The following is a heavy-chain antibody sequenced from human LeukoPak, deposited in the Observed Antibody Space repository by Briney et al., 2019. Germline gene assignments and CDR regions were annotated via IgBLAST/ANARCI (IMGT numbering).Heavy chain of an antibody. V-gene: IGHV3-74*01. J-gene: IGHJ4*02. Sequence: GGSLRLSCTASGFTFRSYWMHWVRQAPGKGLVWVSRIKGDGSSTSYADSVKGRFTISRDNTKNTLYLQMNSLRAEDTAVYYCAGWGDSGYGHSWGQGTLVTVSS. D-gene: IGHD5-12*01. CDR1: GFTFRSYW. CDR2: IKGDGSST. CDR3: AGWGDSGYGHS.